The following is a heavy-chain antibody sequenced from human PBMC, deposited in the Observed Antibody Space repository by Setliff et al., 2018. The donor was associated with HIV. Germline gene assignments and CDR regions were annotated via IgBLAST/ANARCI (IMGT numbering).Heavy chain of an antibody. V-gene: IGHV1-8*02. D-gene: IGHD3-22*01. Sequence: GASVKVSCKASGYTLTDYYVQWVRQDTGQGLEWMGWMNPNSGNTGYAQKFQGRVTMTRDTSISTAYMELNNLKFEDTAVYYCARARRDSYDRGRRNHYYIDVWGKGTTVTVSS. CDR3: ARARRDSYDRGRRNHYYIDV. J-gene: IGHJ6*03. CDR1: GYTLTDYY. CDR2: MNPNSGNT.